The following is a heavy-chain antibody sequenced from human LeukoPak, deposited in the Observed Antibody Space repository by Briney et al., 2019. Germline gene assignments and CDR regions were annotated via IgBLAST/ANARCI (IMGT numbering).Heavy chain of an antibody. J-gene: IGHJ1*01. V-gene: IGHV1-3*01. CDR3: ARDLDLVSSSWYGNFQH. CDR1: GYTFTSYA. Sequence: ASVRVSCKASGYTFTSYALHWVRQAPGQRLEWMGWINAGNGNTKYSQKFQGRVTITRDTSASTAYMELSSLRSEDTAVYYCARDLDLVSSSWYGNFQHWGQGTLVTVSS. D-gene: IGHD6-13*01. CDR2: INAGNGNT.